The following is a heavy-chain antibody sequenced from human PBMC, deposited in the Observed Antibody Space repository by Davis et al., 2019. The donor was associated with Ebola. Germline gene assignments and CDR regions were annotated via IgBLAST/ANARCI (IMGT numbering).Heavy chain of an antibody. CDR3: ARGWLRTGLDI. CDR1: GDSVSTNRGA. CDR2: TYYNSKWYN. J-gene: IGHJ3*02. D-gene: IGHD5-24*01. Sequence: PSETLSLTCDISGDSVSTNRGAWNWIRQSPSRGLEWLGRTYYNSKWYNDYAMSVKGRITINPDTSKNQFSLQLNSVTPEDTAVYYCARGWLRTGLDIWGQGTMVIVSS. V-gene: IGHV6-1*01.